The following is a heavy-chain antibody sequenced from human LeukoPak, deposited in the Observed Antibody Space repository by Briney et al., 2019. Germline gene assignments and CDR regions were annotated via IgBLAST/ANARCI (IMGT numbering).Heavy chain of an antibody. CDR3: SRDQWLERNGLPEAFDL. CDR2: IKSKAYGGTT. V-gene: IGHV3-49*03. J-gene: IGHJ3*01. CDR1: GFTFGDYA. Sequence: GGSLRLSCTGSGFTFGDYALSWFRQAPGKGLEWVGFIKSKAYGGTTQYAASVRGRFTISRDDFKGIAYLQMNSLKIEDTAMYYCSRDQWLERNGLPEAFDLWGHGTMVSVSS. D-gene: IGHD6-19*01.